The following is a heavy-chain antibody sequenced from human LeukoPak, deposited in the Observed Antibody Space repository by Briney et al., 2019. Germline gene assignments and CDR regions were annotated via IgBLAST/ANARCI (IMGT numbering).Heavy chain of an antibody. V-gene: IGHV1-2*02. CDR2: INPNSGGT. Sequence: GASVKVSCKASGYTFTDYYVHWVRQAPGQGLEWMGWINPNSGGTKYAQKFQGRVTMTRDTSFSTAHMELSRLRPDDSAVYYCARETPIAVTRNGLDIWGQGTMVTVFS. D-gene: IGHD4-23*01. CDR3: ARETPIAVTRNGLDI. J-gene: IGHJ3*02. CDR1: GYTFTDYY.